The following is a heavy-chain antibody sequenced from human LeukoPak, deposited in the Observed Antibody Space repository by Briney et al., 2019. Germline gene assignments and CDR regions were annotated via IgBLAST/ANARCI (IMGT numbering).Heavy chain of an antibody. J-gene: IGHJ3*02. Sequence: PGRSLRLSCAASRFTFSRYGMHWVRQAPGKGLEWVAVISYDGSNKYYADSVKGRFTISRDNSKNTLFLLMNSLRAEDTAVYYCARVLYGDSYDAFDIWGQGTMVTVSS. D-gene: IGHD4-17*01. CDR2: ISYDGSNK. CDR3: ARVLYGDSYDAFDI. CDR1: RFTFSRYG. V-gene: IGHV3-30-3*01.